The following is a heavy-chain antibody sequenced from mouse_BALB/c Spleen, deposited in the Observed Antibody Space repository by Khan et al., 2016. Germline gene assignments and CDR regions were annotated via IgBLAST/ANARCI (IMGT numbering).Heavy chain of an antibody. CDR1: GFDFSSYW. D-gene: IGHD2-10*02. J-gene: IGHJ4*01. CDR2: INPDSSTI. Sequence: EVKLLESGGGLVQPGGSLKLSCAASGFDFSSYWMSWVRQAPGKGLEWIGEINPDSSTINYTPSLKDQFIISRDNAKNTLYLQMSKVRSEDTALYYCARQYGNYVGDAMDYWGQGTSVTVTS. CDR3: ARQYGNYVGDAMDY. V-gene: IGHV4-1*02.